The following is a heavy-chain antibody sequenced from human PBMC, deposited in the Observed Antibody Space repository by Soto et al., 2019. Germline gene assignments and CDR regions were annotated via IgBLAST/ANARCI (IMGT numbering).Heavy chain of an antibody. CDR3: ARGERIAAAGRPPLDY. D-gene: IGHD6-13*01. J-gene: IGHJ4*02. CDR2: IYYSGST. V-gene: IGHV4-31*03. CDR1: GGSISSGGYY. Sequence: QVQLQESGPGLVKPSQTLSLTCTVSGGSISSGGYYWSWIRQHPGKGLEWIGYIYYSGSTYYNPSLKSRVTISVETSKNQFSLKLRSVTAADTAVYYCARGERIAAAGRPPLDYWGQGTLVTVSS.